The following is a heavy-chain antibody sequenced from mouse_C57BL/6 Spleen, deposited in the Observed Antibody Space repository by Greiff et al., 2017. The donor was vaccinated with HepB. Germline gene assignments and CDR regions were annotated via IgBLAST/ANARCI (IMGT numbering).Heavy chain of an antibody. Sequence: VKLQQPGTELVKPGASVKLSCKASGYTFTSYWMHWVKQRPGQGLEWIGNINPSNGGTNYNEKFKSKATLTVDKSSSTAYMQLSSLTSEDSAVYYCARSRGYYYGSPFAYWGQGTLVTVSA. V-gene: IGHV1-53*01. J-gene: IGHJ3*01. CDR3: ARSRGYYYGSPFAY. CDR2: INPSNGGT. CDR1: GYTFTSYW. D-gene: IGHD1-1*01.